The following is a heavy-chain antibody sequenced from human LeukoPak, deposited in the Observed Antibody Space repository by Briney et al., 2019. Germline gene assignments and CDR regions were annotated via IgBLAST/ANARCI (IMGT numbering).Heavy chain of an antibody. CDR3: ARAPILVVVTGDYFDY. V-gene: IGHV1-18*01. CDR1: GYTFSSSG. Sequence: ASVKVSCKASGYTFSSSGISWVRQAPGQGLEWMGWISSYNGNTNYAQKLQGGVTMTTDTSTSTAYMELRSLRSDDTAVYYCARAPILVVVTGDYFDYWGQGTLVTVSS. CDR2: ISSYNGNT. J-gene: IGHJ4*02. D-gene: IGHD3-22*01.